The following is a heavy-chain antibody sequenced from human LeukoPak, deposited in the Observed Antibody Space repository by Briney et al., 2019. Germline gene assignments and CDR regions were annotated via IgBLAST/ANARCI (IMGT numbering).Heavy chain of an antibody. CDR1: GVSISSSEW. J-gene: IGHJ4*02. CDR2: IHRAGRT. CDR3: GKTDIYFNPIDY. D-gene: IGHD3-9*01. V-gene: IGHV4-4*02. Sequence: SGTLSLTCAVSGVSISSSEWWIWVRQPPGQGLEWIGEIHRAGRTRYNPSLKSRVTMSMDYSKNQFSLSVTSVTAADTAIYYCGKTDIYFNPIDYWGPGSLVTVSS.